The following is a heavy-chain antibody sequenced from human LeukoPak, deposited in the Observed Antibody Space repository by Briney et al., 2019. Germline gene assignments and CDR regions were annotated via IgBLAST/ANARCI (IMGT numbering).Heavy chain of an antibody. Sequence: GGSLRLSCAASGFTFSSSAMSWVRQAPGKGLYWVSAISGSGTGTYYADSVKGRFTISRDNSKNTLYLQMNSLRAEDTAVYYCAKGGGTGTRFDYWGQGTLATVSS. D-gene: IGHD1-7*01. CDR2: ISGSGTGT. CDR1: GFTFSSSA. V-gene: IGHV3-23*01. J-gene: IGHJ4*02. CDR3: AKGGGTGTRFDY.